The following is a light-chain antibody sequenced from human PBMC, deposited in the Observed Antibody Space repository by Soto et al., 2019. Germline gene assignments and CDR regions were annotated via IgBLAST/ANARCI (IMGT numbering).Light chain of an antibody. CDR1: QSVSSY. V-gene: IGKV3-11*01. CDR3: QQRSNWPPT. CDR2: DAS. J-gene: IGKJ2*01. Sequence: EIVLTQSPATLSLSPGERATLSCRASQSVSSYLAWYQQKPGQAPRLLISDASNRATGIPARFSGSGSGTDFTLTISSLEPEDVAVYYCQQRSNWPPTFGQGTKLEIK.